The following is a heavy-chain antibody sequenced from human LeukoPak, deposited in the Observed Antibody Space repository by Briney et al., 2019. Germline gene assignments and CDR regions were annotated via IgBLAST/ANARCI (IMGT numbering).Heavy chain of an antibody. J-gene: IGHJ4*02. CDR1: GFRFTSNA. CDR2: ISGSGDAT. V-gene: IGHV3-23*01. CDR3: AKDAGSCVGGFCFYFDS. D-gene: IGHD2-15*01. Sequence: PGGSLRLSCAASGFRFTSNAMTWARQPPGKGLEWVSSISGSGDATYYADSVKGRFTTSRDNSMLYLQLNSLRAEDTAIYYCAKDAGSCVGGFCFYFDSWGQGALATVSS.